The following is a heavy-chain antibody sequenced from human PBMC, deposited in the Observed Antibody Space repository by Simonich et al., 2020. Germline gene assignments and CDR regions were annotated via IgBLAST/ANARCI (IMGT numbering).Heavy chain of an antibody. CDR3: ARVGYSNYYYYGMDV. D-gene: IGHD6-13*01. CDR2: IYHSGST. J-gene: IGHJ6*02. V-gene: IGHV4-38-2*01. CDR1: VYSISSGYY. Sequence: QVQLQESGPGLVKPSETLSLTCAVSVYSISSGYYWGWIRQPPGKGLEWIGSIYHSGSTYYNPSLKSRVTISVDTSKNQFSLKLSSVTAADTAVYYCARVGYSNYYYYGMDVWGQGTTVTVSS.